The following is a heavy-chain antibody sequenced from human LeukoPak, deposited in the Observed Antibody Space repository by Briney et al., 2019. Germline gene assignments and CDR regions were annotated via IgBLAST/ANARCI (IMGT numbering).Heavy chain of an antibody. CDR1: GFTFSSYG. CDR3: ATGYYFMDV. V-gene: IGHV3-23*01. Sequence: GGSLRLSCAASGFTFSSYGMSWVRQAPGKGLEWVSIIYSDGNTYYADAVKGRFTISRDNSKNTLYLQMNSLIFEDTAYYYCATGYYFMDVWGKGTTVTISS. CDR2: IYSDGNT. J-gene: IGHJ6*03.